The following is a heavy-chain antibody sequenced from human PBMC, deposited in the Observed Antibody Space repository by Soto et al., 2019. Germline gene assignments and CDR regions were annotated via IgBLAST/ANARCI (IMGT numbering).Heavy chain of an antibody. J-gene: IGHJ4*02. CDR1: SGSISSSNW. D-gene: IGHD3-10*01. CDR3: ARGILWFGEFAYFDY. V-gene: IGHV4-4*02. CDR2: IYHSGST. Sequence: QVQLQESGPGLVKPSGTLSLTCAVSSGSISSSNWWSWVRQPPGKGLEWVGEIYHSGSTNYNPSLKSRVTISVDKSKNQFSLKLSSVTAADTAVYYCARGILWFGEFAYFDYWGQGTLVTVSS.